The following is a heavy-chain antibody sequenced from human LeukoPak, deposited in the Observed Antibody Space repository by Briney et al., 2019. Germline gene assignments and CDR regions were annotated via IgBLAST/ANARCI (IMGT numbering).Heavy chain of an antibody. CDR2: IYGGDSDI. Sequence: PGESLKISCKGSGYNFTTYWIGWVRQMPGKGLEWMGMIYGGDSDIRYSPSFQGHVTISIDKSINTAYLQWSSLKASDTAMYYCARQSTTSPGDYWGQGTLVTVSS. J-gene: IGHJ4*02. CDR1: GYNFTTYW. CDR3: ARQSTTSPGDY. V-gene: IGHV5-51*01. D-gene: IGHD5/OR15-5a*01.